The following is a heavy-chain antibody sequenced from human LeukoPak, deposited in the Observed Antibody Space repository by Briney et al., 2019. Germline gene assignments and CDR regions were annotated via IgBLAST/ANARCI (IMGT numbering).Heavy chain of an antibody. D-gene: IGHD3-3*01. CDR3: ARGRVTIFGVVIPLFDY. CDR2: ISGSGGST. J-gene: IGHJ4*02. CDR1: GFTFSNYA. V-gene: IGHV3-23*01. Sequence: GGSLRLSCEASGFTFSNYAMSWVRQAPGKGLEWVSTISGSGGSTYYADSVKGRFTISRDNSKNTLDLHMNSLRPEDTAVYYCARGRVTIFGVVIPLFDYWGQGTLVTVSS.